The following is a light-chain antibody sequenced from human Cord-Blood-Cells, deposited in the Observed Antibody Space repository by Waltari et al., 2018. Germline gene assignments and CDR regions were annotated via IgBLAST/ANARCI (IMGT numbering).Light chain of an antibody. CDR2: AAS. Sequence: DIQMTQSPSSLSASVGDRVTITCRASQSISSYLNWYQQKPGKAPKLLIYAASSLQSGVPSRFSCMGSGTDFTLSISSLQPEDFATYYCQQSYSTPPTFGQGTKVEIK. CDR3: QQSYSTPPT. J-gene: IGKJ1*01. CDR1: QSISSY. V-gene: IGKV1-39*01.